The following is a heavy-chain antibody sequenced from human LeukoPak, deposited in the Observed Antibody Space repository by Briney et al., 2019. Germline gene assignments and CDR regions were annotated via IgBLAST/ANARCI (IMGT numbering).Heavy chain of an antibody. CDR3: ARAGRRDGYNWVY. Sequence: SETLSLTCTVSGGSISSSSYYWGWIRQPPGKGLEWFGSIYYSGSTYYNPSLKSRVTISVDTSKNQFSLKLSSVTAADTAVYYCARAGRRDGYNWVYWGQGTLVTVSS. V-gene: IGHV4-39*07. J-gene: IGHJ4*02. D-gene: IGHD5-24*01. CDR1: GGSISSSSYY. CDR2: IYYSGST.